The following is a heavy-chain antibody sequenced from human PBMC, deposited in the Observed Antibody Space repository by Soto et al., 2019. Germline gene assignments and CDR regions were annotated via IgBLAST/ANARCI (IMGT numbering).Heavy chain of an antibody. CDR2: INPKFGDT. V-gene: IGHV1-2*02. CDR1: GYTCTAYY. CDR3: ARNLDYYYGPGSGNGHGF. J-gene: IGHJ6*02. D-gene: IGHD3-10*01. Sequence: QVQLVQSGAEVKEPGDSVRVSCEASGYTCTAYYIHWVRQAPGQGLEWMGWINPKFGDTTYAQDFQGRVSMTRDMSISTVYMELSMLTSDDTAIYYCARNLDYYYGPGSGNGHGFWGQGTTVTVFS.